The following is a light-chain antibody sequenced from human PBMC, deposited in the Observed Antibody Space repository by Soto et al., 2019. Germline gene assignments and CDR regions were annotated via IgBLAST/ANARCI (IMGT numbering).Light chain of an antibody. V-gene: IGKV3-20*01. Sequence: EIVLTQSPGTLSLSPGERATLSCRASQSIARSYIVWYQQKPGQAPRLLIYGATNRATGIPDRFSGSGSGTDFALPISRLGPGDVAIYFCQHCALKSFTFGPGTKVDIK. CDR2: GAT. CDR1: QSIARSY. CDR3: QHCALKSFT. J-gene: IGKJ3*01.